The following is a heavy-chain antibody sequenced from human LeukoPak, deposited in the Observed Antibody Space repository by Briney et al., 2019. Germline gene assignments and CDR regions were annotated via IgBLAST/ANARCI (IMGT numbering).Heavy chain of an antibody. CDR2: ISYDGTNK. D-gene: IGHD3-10*01. Sequence: GGSLRLSCAASGFTFSSYALHWVRQAPGKGLEWVALISYDGTNKYYADSVKGRFTISRDNSKNTLYLQMNSLRAEDTAVYYCARDYGSGSYPRTYFDYWGQGTLVTVFS. CDR3: ARDYGSGSYPRTYFDY. J-gene: IGHJ4*02. CDR1: GFTFSSYA. V-gene: IGHV3-30*04.